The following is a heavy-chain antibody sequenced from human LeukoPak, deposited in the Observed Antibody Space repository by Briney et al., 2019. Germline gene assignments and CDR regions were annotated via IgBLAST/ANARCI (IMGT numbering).Heavy chain of an antibody. Sequence: GGSLRLSCAASGFIFSRYSMNWVRQAPGKGLEWVSYISSGSGTIYYADSVKGRFTISRDNAKNSLYLQMNSLRDEDTAVYYCAREDYGGNSFDYWGQGTLVTVSS. CDR3: AREDYGGNSFDY. CDR1: GFIFSRYS. V-gene: IGHV3-48*02. CDR2: ISSGSGTI. D-gene: IGHD4-23*01. J-gene: IGHJ4*02.